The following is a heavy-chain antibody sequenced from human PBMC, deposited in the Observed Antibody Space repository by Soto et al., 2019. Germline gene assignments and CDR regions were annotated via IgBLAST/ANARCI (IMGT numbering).Heavy chain of an antibody. V-gene: IGHV4-34*01. J-gene: IGHJ6*02. D-gene: IGHD5-12*01. Sequence: SETLSLTCAVYGGSFSGYYWSWIRQPPGKGLEWIGEINHSGSTNYNPSLKSRVTISVDTSKNQFSLKLSSVTAADTAVCYCARWVRGQPGRLDVWGQGTTVTVSS. CDR2: INHSGST. CDR3: ARWVRGQPGRLDV. CDR1: GGSFSGYY.